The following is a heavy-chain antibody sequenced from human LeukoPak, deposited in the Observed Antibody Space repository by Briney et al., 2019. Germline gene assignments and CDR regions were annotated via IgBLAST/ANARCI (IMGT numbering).Heavy chain of an antibody. CDR3: AREKAGFDFWSGYSPDWFDP. CDR1: GGSFSGYY. Sequence: SETLSLTXAVYGGSFSGYYWSWIRQPPGKGLEWIGEINHSGSTNYNPSPKSRVTISVDTSKNQFSLKLSSVTAADTAVYYCAREKAGFDFWSGYSPDWFDPWGQGTLVTVSS. V-gene: IGHV4-34*01. CDR2: INHSGST. D-gene: IGHD3-3*01. J-gene: IGHJ5*02.